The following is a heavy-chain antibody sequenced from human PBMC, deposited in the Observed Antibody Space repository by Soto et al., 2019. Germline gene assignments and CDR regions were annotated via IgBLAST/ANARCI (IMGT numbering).Heavy chain of an antibody. J-gene: IGHJ5*02. Sequence: PGGSLRISCAASGFTFNSYIMNGVRQAPGKGLEWVSSISSSSSYIYYADSVKGRFTISRDNAKNSLYLQMNSLRAEDTAVYYCARAVVVAADWFDTWGQGTLVTVSS. CDR2: ISSSSSYI. CDR3: ARAVVVAADWFDT. CDR1: GFTFNSYI. D-gene: IGHD2-15*01. V-gene: IGHV3-21*01.